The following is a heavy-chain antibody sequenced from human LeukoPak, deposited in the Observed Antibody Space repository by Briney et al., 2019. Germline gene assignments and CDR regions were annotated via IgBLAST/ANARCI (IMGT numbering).Heavy chain of an antibody. J-gene: IGHJ4*02. CDR1: GFTFSSYG. Sequence: GGTLRLSCAASGFTFSSYGMSWVRQAPGKGLEWVGRSRNRANSYTTEYAASVKGRFTISRDDSNNSLYLQMNSLKTEDTAVYYCARGGGSYVPSDYWGQGTLVTVSS. CDR3: ARGGGSYVPSDY. D-gene: IGHD1-26*01. CDR2: SRNRANSYTT. V-gene: IGHV3-72*01.